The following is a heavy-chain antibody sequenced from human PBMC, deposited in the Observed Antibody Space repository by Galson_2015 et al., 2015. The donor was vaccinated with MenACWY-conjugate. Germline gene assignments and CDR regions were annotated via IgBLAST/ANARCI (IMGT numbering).Heavy chain of an antibody. D-gene: IGHD4-17*01. Sequence: LRLSCAASGFTFDDYGMSWVRQAPGKGLEWVSVINWNGISTDCADSVKGRFTISRDNAKKSLYLQMNSLRAEVTALYYCARDRATVTNYYYYGMDVWGQGTRSPSL. CDR1: GFTFDDYG. CDR2: INWNGIST. V-gene: IGHV3-20*04. CDR3: ARDRATVTNYYYYGMDV. J-gene: IGHJ6*02.